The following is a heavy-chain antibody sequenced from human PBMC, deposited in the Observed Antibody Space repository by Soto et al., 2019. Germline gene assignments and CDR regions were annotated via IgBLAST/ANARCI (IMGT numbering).Heavy chain of an antibody. CDR3: AISQLWFGEFAMGGMDV. CDR1: GYTFTSYG. V-gene: IGHV1-18*04. Sequence: ASVKVSCKASGYTFTSYGISWVRQAPGQGLEWMGWISAYNGNTNYAQKLQGRVTMTTDTSTSTAYMELRSLRSDDTAVYYCAISQLWFGEFAMGGMDVWRQRTTLTVT. D-gene: IGHD3-10*01. CDR2: ISAYNGNT. J-gene: IGHJ6*02.